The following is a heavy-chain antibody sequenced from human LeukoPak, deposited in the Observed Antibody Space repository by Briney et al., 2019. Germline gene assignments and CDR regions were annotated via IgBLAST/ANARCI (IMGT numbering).Heavy chain of an antibody. V-gene: IGHV5-51*01. CDR3: ARLGEVQLWFKGGWFDP. Sequence: GESLKISCKGSGYSFSSYWIAWVRQMPGKGLEWMGIIYPGDSDTRYSPSFQGQVTISADKSISTAYLQWSSLKASDTAMYYCARLGEVQLWFKGGWFDPWGQGTLVTVSS. J-gene: IGHJ5*02. D-gene: IGHD5-18*01. CDR2: IYPGDSDT. CDR1: GYSFSSYW.